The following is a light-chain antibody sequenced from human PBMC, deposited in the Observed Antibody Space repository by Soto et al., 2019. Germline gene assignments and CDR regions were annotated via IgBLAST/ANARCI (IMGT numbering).Light chain of an antibody. Sequence: DIQMTQSPSTLSASVGDRVTITCRASQSISSWLAWYQQKPGKAPKLLIYKASSLESGVPSRFSGSGSGTEFTLNISSLQPDDVATYYCQQYNSYWTFGQGTKVEIK. CDR1: QSISSW. V-gene: IGKV1-5*03. J-gene: IGKJ1*01. CDR3: QQYNSYWT. CDR2: KAS.